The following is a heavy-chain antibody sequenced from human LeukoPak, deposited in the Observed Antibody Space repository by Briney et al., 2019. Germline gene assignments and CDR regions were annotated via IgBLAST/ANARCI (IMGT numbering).Heavy chain of an antibody. Sequence: GGSLRLSCAASGFTFSSYAMHLVRQAPGKGLEWVAVISYDGSNKYYADSVKGRFTISRDNSKNTLYLQMNSLRAEDTAVYYCARDPCSGGSCYFDYWGQGTLVTVSS. J-gene: IGHJ4*02. V-gene: IGHV3-30*04. D-gene: IGHD2-15*01. CDR1: GFTFSSYA. CDR2: ISYDGSNK. CDR3: ARDPCSGGSCYFDY.